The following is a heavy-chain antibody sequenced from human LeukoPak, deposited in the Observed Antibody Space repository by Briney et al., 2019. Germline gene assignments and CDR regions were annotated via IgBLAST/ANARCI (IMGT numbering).Heavy chain of an antibody. D-gene: IGHD6-13*01. Sequence: ASVKVSCKASGYTFTSYYMHWVRQAPGQGLEWMGIINPSGGGTSYAQKFQGRVTMTRDTSTSTVYMELSSLRSEDTAVYYCARAEIAAAGIVYFDYWGQGTLVTVSS. V-gene: IGHV1-46*03. CDR3: ARAEIAAAGIVYFDY. CDR2: INPSGGGT. CDR1: GYTFTSYY. J-gene: IGHJ4*02.